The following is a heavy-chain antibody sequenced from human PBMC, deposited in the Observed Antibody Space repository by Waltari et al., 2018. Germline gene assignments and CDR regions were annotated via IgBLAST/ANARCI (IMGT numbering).Heavy chain of an antibody. CDR1: GGSFSGYY. V-gene: IGHV4-34*01. Sequence: QVQLQQWGAGLLKPSATLSLTCAVYGGSFSGYYWSWIRQPPRKGREGIGEINHSGSTNYNPSPMSRVTISVDTSKNQFSVKLSAVTAADTAVYYCARTRAYYYYYGMDVWGQGTTVTVSS. J-gene: IGHJ6*02. CDR2: INHSGST. CDR3: ARTRAYYYYYGMDV.